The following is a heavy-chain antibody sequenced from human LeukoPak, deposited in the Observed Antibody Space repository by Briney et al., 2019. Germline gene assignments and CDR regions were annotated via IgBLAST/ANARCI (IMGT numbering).Heavy chain of an antibody. D-gene: IGHD3-10*01. Sequence: KPSETLSLTCAVYGGSFSGYYWSWIRQPPGKGLEWIGEINHSGSTNYNPSLKSRVTISVDTSKNQFSLKLSSVTAADTAVYYCAGQFFPRGSGRNYWGQGTLGTVSS. V-gene: IGHV4-34*01. J-gene: IGHJ4*01. CDR3: AGQFFPRGSGRNY. CDR1: GGSFSGYY. CDR2: INHSGST.